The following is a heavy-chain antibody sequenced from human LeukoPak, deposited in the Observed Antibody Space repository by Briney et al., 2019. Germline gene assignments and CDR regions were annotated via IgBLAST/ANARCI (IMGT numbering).Heavy chain of an antibody. D-gene: IGHD5-18*01. Sequence: GGSLRLSCAASGFTFSTYGMHWVRQAPGKGLEWVAVIRYDGSNKYYGDSVKGRFTISRDNSKNTLYLQMNSLRAEDTAVYYCARALSAMVPDYWGQGTPVTVSS. CDR2: IRYDGSNK. CDR3: ARALSAMVPDY. CDR1: GFTFSTYG. J-gene: IGHJ4*02. V-gene: IGHV3-33*01.